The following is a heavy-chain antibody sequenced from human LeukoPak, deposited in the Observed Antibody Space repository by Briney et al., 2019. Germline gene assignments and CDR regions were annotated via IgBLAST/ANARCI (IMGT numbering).Heavy chain of an antibody. CDR2: ISGSGNRT. CDR3: ARGRSGSYYDY. D-gene: IGHD1-26*01. V-gene: IGHV3-23*01. J-gene: IGHJ4*02. CDR1: GFTFSSYA. Sequence: GGSLRLSCAASGFTFSSYAMSWVRQAPGKGLEWVSSISGSGNRTYYADSVKGRFTISRDNSKNTLYLQMNSLRAEDTAVYYCARGRSGSYYDYWGQGTLVTVSS.